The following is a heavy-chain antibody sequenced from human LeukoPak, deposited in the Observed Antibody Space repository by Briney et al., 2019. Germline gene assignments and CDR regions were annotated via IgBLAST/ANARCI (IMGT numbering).Heavy chain of an antibody. V-gene: IGHV4-39*01. J-gene: IGHJ3*02. CDR1: GGSISSTSYY. D-gene: IGHD3-10*01. CDR2: IYYSGST. Sequence: SETLFLTCTVSGGSISSTSYYWGWIRQPPGKGLEWIGSIYYSGSTYYNPSLKSRVTISVDTSKNQFSLKLSSVTAADTAVYYCARFGSSEDAFDIWGQGTMVTVSS. CDR3: ARFGSSEDAFDI.